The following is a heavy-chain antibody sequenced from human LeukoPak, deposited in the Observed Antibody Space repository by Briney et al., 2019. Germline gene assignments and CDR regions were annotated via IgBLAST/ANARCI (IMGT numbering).Heavy chain of an antibody. V-gene: IGHV4-59*08. CDR2: IYYTGGT. J-gene: IGHJ4*02. CDR1: GGSIGSNY. Sequence: SETLSLTCTVSGGSIGSNYWTWTRQPPGKGLEYIGYIYYTGGTNYNPSLKSRVTISVDTSKNQFSLRLTSVTAADTAVYFCAKYGNSGWVIDNWGQGTLVTVSS. D-gene: IGHD6-19*01. CDR3: AKYGNSGWVIDN.